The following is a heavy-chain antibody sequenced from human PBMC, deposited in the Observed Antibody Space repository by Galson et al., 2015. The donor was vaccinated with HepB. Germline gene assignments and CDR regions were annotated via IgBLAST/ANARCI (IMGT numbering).Heavy chain of an antibody. J-gene: IGHJ5*02. CDR2: SHYSGAT. V-gene: IGHV4-30-4*01. CDR3: ARASWNTPYNNRFDP. Sequence: WSWIRQPPGKGLEWIGYSHYSGATHYNPSLKSRLTISMDTSKNQFSLKVTSVTAADTAVYYCARASWNTPYNNRFDPWGQGTPVTVSS. D-gene: IGHD3-10*01.